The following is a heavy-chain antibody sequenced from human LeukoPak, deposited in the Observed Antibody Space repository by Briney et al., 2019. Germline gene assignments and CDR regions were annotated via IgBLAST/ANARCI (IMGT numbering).Heavy chain of an antibody. CDR3: ARGLLPRSDFDY. CDR1: GYSISSGYY. CDR2: IYHSGST. D-gene: IGHD3-10*01. V-gene: IGHV4-38-2*02. J-gene: IGHJ4*02. Sequence: PETLSLTCTVSGYSISSGYYWGWIRQPPGKGLEWIGSIYHSGSTYYNPSLKSRVTISVDTSKNQFSLKLSSVTAADTAVYYCARGLLPRSDFDYWGQGTLVTVSS.